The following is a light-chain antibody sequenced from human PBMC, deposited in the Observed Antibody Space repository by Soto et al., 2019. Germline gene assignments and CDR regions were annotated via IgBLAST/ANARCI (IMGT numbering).Light chain of an antibody. CDR3: QQYNNWPRT. Sequence: IIMKQSPATLSVTPGETASLSCRASQSAGNFLAWYQQKPGQAPRLLIYYISTRATGIPARFSGSGSGTEFTLTISSLQSEDFAVYYCQQYNNWPRTFGQGTKVDI. J-gene: IGKJ1*01. CDR1: QSAGNF. V-gene: IGKV3D-15*01. CDR2: YIS.